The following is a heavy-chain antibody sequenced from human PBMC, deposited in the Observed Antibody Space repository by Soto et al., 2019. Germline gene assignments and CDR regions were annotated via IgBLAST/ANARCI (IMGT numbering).Heavy chain of an antibody. CDR2: ISAYNGNT. D-gene: IGHD5-12*01. CDR3: ARLELATQENYFDY. Sequence: ASLKVSCKASGYTFTIYGISWVRQAPGQGLEWMGWISAYNGNTNYAQKLQGRVTMTTDTSTSTAYMELRSLRSDDTAVYYCARLELATQENYFDYWGQGTLVTVSS. CDR1: GYTFTIYG. J-gene: IGHJ4*02. V-gene: IGHV1-18*01.